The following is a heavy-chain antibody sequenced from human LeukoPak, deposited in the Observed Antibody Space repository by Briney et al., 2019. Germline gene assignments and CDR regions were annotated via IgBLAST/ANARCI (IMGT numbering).Heavy chain of an antibody. Sequence: SVKVSCKAFGGTFSSYAISWVRQAPGQGLEWMGGIIPIFGTANYAQKFQGRVTITADESTSTAYMELSSLRSEDTAVYYCARGVPVYCSGGTCQLGGYWGQGTLVTGSS. V-gene: IGHV1-69*13. CDR1: GGTFSSYA. J-gene: IGHJ4*02. D-gene: IGHD2-15*01. CDR3: ARGVPVYCSGGTCQLGGY. CDR2: IIPIFGTA.